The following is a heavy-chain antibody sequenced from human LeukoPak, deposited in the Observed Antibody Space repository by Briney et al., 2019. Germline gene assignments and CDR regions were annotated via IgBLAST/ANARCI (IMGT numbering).Heavy chain of an antibody. D-gene: IGHD3-22*01. Sequence: GGSLRLSCAASGFSFSGSAVHWVRQASGKGLVWVGLIRKKAFSYATAYATSVKGRFTVSRDDSRNTAYLQMSSLRTDDTAKYYCTSGSYDSWGQGTLVIVSS. V-gene: IGHV3-73*01. J-gene: IGHJ4*02. CDR2: IRKKAFSYAT. CDR3: TSGSYDS. CDR1: GFSFSGSA.